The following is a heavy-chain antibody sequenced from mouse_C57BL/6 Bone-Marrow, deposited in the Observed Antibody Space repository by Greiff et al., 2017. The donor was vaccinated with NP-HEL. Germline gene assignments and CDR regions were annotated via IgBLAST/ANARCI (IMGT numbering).Heavy chain of an antibody. V-gene: IGHV14-4*01. J-gene: IGHJ3*01. Sequence: VQLQQSGAELVRPGASVKLSCTASGFNIKDDYMHWVKQRPEQGLECIGWIDPENGDTEYASKFQGKATITADTSSNTAYLQLSSLTSEDTAVYYCTPGSGYDVSAYWGQGTLVTVSA. CDR1: GFNIKDDY. D-gene: IGHD2-2*01. CDR3: TPGSGYDVSAY. CDR2: IDPENGDT.